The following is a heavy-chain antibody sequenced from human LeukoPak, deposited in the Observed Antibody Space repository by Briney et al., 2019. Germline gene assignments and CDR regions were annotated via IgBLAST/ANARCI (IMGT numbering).Heavy chain of an antibody. J-gene: IGHJ4*02. CDR3: ARDQGSSWYSFDY. CDR2: INAGNGNT. V-gene: IGHV1-3*01. Sequence: GASVKVSCKASGYLFTNYAMHRVRQAPGQRLEWMGWINAGNGNTKYSQKFQGRVTITRDTSASTAYMELSSLRSEDTAVYYCARDQGSSWYSFDYWGQGTLVTVSS. CDR1: GYLFTNYA. D-gene: IGHD6-13*01.